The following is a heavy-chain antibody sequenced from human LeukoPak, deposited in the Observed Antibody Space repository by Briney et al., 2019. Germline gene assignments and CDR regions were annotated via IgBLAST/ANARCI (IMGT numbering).Heavy chain of an antibody. V-gene: IGHV3-30*03. CDR3: ARIIVPAASYYYYGMDV. Sequence: GGSLRLSCAASGFTFSSYSMNWVRQAPGKGLEWVAVMSFDGSNKSYADSVKGRFTISRDNSKNTLFLQMNSLRPEDTAVYYCARIIVPAASYYYYGMDVWGQGTTVTVSS. J-gene: IGHJ6*02. D-gene: IGHD2-2*01. CDR1: GFTFSSYS. CDR2: MSFDGSNK.